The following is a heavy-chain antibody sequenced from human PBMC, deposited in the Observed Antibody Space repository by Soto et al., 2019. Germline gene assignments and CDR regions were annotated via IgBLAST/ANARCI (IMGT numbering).Heavy chain of an antibody. CDR2: ISYDGNNK. CDR1: GLTFSRYT. V-gene: IGHV3-30-3*01. Sequence: QVQLVESGGGVVQPGRSLRLSCAASGLTFSRYTMHWVRQAPGKGLEWVAVISYDGNNKYYADSVKGRFTISRDNSKNPVSLQMNSLTAEDKAVYYLASFRSERPFDYWGQGTLVSVSS. CDR3: ASFRSERPFDY. J-gene: IGHJ4*02.